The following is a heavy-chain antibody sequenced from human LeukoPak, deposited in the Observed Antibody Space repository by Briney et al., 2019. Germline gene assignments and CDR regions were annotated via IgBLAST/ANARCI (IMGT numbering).Heavy chain of an antibody. CDR2: ISAYNGDT. D-gene: IGHD6-19*01. CDR1: GYTFRNYG. Sequence: GASVKVSCKASGYTFRNYGISWVRQAPGQGLEWMGWISAYNGDTNYAQNLQGRVTMTTDTSTSTAYMELRSLRSDDPAVYYCAREIRKGQWPVFALNYWGQGTLVTVSS. CDR3: AREIRKGQWPVFALNY. J-gene: IGHJ4*02. V-gene: IGHV1-18*01.